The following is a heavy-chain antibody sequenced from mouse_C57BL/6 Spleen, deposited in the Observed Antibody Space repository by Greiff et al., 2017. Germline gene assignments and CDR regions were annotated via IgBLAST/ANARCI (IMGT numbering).Heavy chain of an antibody. D-gene: IGHD4-1*01. J-gene: IGHJ4*01. CDR3: ARESGELTGNAMDY. Sequence: EVKLMESGPGLVKPSQSLSLTCSVTGYSITSGYYWNWIRQFPGNKLEWMGYISYDGSNNYNPSLKNRISITRDTSKNQFFLKLNSVTTEDTATYYCARESGELTGNAMDYWGQGTSVTVSS. CDR1: GYSITSGYY. V-gene: IGHV3-6*01. CDR2: ISYDGSN.